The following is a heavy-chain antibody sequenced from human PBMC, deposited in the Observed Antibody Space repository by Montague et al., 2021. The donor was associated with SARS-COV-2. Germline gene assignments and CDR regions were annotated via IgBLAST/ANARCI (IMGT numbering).Heavy chain of an antibody. J-gene: IGHJ4*02. Sequence: SETLSLTCTVSGGSISSGTYYWGWVRQPPGKGLEWIGTINYSGKTYYNPSLKSRVTISVDTSKNQFSLKVTSVTAADTAVYYCAGGILSMNMAVVVLLGGIYYFDSWGQGTLVAVSS. CDR3: AGGILSMNMAVVVLLGGIYYFDS. D-gene: IGHD3-22*01. CDR2: INYSGKT. CDR1: GGSISSGTYY. V-gene: IGHV4-39*01.